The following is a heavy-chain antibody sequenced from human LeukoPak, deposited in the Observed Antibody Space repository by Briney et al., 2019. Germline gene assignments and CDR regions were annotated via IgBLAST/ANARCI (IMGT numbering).Heavy chain of an antibody. D-gene: IGHD5-24*01. CDR1: GFTFSSYS. CDR3: AREGREDAFDI. J-gene: IGHJ3*02. Sequence: PGGSLRLSCAASGFTFSSYSMNWVRQAPGKGLEWVSVIYSGGSTYYADSVKGRFTISRDNSKNTLYLQMNSLRAEDTAVYYCAREGREDAFDIWGQGTMVTVSS. V-gene: IGHV3-53*01. CDR2: IYSGGST.